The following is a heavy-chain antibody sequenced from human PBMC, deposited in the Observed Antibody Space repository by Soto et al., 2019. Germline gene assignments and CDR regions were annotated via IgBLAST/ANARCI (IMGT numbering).Heavy chain of an antibody. CDR1: GYTFTSYG. CDR3: AGDSIAAPIGNYYYYGMDV. J-gene: IGHJ6*02. D-gene: IGHD6-6*01. CDR2: ISAYNGNT. V-gene: IGHV1-18*04. Sequence: ASVKVSCKASGYTFTSYGISWVRQAPGQGLEWMGWISAYNGNTNYAQKLQGRVTMTTDTSTSTAYMELRSLRSDDTAVYYCAGDSIAAPIGNYYYYGMDVWGQGTTVTVSS.